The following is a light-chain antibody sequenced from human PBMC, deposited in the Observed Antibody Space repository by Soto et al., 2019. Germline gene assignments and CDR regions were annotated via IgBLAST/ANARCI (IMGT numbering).Light chain of an antibody. Sequence: EIVLTQSPATLSLSPGERATLSCRASQSVGRYLAWYQQKPGQAPRLLIYDASNRATGIPARFSGSGYGTDFTLTISSLEPDDFALYYCQQRSSWPPRYTFGQGTKLEIK. J-gene: IGKJ2*01. CDR1: QSVGRY. CDR3: QQRSSWPPRYT. CDR2: DAS. V-gene: IGKV3-11*01.